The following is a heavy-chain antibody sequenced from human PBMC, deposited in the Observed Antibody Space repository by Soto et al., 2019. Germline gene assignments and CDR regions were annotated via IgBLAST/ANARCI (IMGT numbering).Heavy chain of an antibody. D-gene: IGHD2-2*01. CDR1: GYTFTSYY. CDR3: ASKLGYCSSTSCYAFDY. V-gene: IGHV1-69*13. CDR2: IIPIFGTA. Sequence: SVKVSCKASGYTFTSYYMHWVRQAPGQGFEWMGGIIPIFGTANYAQKFQGRVTITADESTSTAYMELSSLRSEDTAVYYCASKLGYCSSTSCYAFDYWGQGTLVTVSS. J-gene: IGHJ4*02.